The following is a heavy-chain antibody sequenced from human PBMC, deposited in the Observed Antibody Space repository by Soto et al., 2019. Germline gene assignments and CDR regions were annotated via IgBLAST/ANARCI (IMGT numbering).Heavy chain of an antibody. D-gene: IGHD3-22*01. V-gene: IGHV3-53*01. J-gene: IGHJ1*01. CDR2: IYSGGST. CDR3: ARDRVESGYPEYCQH. CDR1: GFTVSSNY. Sequence: EVQLVESGGGLIQPGGSLRLSCAASGFTVSSNYMSWVRQAPGKGLEWVSVIYSGGSTYYADSVKGRFTISRDNSKNTRYLPMNSLGAEDTAVYYCARDRVESGYPEYCQHWGQGTLVTVSS.